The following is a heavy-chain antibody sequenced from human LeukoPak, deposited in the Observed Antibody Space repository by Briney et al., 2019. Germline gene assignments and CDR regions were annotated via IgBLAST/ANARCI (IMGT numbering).Heavy chain of an antibody. CDR3: ARDLLSVDNYDALDI. J-gene: IGHJ3*02. CDR1: GATFGSHS. D-gene: IGHD5-12*01. Sequence: SVKVSCKASGATFGSHSISWVRQAPGQGLEWMGGIVPMFGTDDYARRFQGRVTVTADESTTTAYMELISLTSEDTAMYYCARDLLSVDNYDALDIWGQGTMVTVSS. CDR2: IVPMFGTD. V-gene: IGHV1-69*13.